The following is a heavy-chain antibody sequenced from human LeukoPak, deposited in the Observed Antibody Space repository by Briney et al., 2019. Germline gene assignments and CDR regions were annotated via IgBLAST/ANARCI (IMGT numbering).Heavy chain of an antibody. CDR1: GFTFSSYA. Sequence: GGSLRLSCAASGFTFSSYAMSWVRQAPGKGLEWVSAISVSGGTTNYAYSVKRRFTISRDNSKNTLYLQMNSLRAEDTAVYYCAKDTAMVYNWFDSWGQGTLVTVSS. CDR3: AKDTAMVYNWFDS. CDR2: ISVSGGTT. D-gene: IGHD5-18*01. V-gene: IGHV3-23*01. J-gene: IGHJ5*01.